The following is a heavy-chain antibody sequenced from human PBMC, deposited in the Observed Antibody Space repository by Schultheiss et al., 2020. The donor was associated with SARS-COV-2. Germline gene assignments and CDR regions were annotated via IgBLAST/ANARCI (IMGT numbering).Heavy chain of an antibody. CDR1: GYTFTSYG. V-gene: IGHV1-18*01. CDR2: ISAYNGNT. Sequence: GGSLRLSCKASGYTFTSYGISWVRQAPGQGLEWMGWISAYNGNTNYAQKLQGRVTMTTDTSTSTAYMELRSLRSDDTAVYYCARAYRMVDAFDIWGQGTMVTVSS. J-gene: IGHJ3*02. D-gene: IGHD4/OR15-4a*01. CDR3: ARAYRMVDAFDI.